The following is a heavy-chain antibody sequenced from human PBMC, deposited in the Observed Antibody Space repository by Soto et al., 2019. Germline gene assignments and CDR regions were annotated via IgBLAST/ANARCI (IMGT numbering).Heavy chain of an antibody. J-gene: IGHJ4*02. CDR1: GFTFSSYA. Sequence: GGSLRLSCAASGFTFSSYAMSWVRQAPGKGLEWVSAISGSGGSTYYADSVKGRFTISRDNSKNTLYLQMNSLRAEDTAVYYCAKDLGLGYCSSTSCSEKPDYWGQGTLVTVSS. D-gene: IGHD2-2*01. CDR2: ISGSGGST. CDR3: AKDLGLGYCSSTSCSEKPDY. V-gene: IGHV3-23*01.